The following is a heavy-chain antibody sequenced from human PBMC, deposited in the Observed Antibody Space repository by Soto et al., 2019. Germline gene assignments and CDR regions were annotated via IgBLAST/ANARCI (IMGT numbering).Heavy chain of an antibody. D-gene: IGHD4-17*01. CDR3: ARGKGLPPALYYFDF. CDR1: GGSISSYY. CDR2: IYYSGST. V-gene: IGHV4-59*01. Sequence: SETLSLTCTVSGGSISSYYWSWIRQPPGKGLEWIGYIYYSGSTNYNPSLKSRVTISVDTSKNQFSLKLSSVTAADTAVYFCARGKGLPPALYYFDFWGQGALVTVSS. J-gene: IGHJ4*02.